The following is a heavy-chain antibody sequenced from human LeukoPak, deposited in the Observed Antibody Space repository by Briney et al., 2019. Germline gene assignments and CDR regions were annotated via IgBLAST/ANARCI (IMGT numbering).Heavy chain of an antibody. J-gene: IGHJ5*02. Sequence: GGSLRLSCAASGCTFSSYSMNWVRQAPGKGLEWVSSISSSSSYIYYADSVKGRFTISRDNAKNSLYLQMNSLRAEDTAVYYCAGDKDSRSYWFDPWGQGTLVTVSS. CDR3: AGDKDSRSYWFDP. CDR2: ISSSSSYI. V-gene: IGHV3-21*01. D-gene: IGHD6-13*01. CDR1: GCTFSSYS.